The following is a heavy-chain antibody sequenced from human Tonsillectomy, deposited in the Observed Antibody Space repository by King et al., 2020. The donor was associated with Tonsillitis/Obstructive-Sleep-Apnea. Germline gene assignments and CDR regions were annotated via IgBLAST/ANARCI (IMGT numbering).Heavy chain of an antibody. CDR3: ARIEGRGADVAPRKGFDY. Sequence: TLKESGPVLVKPTETLTLTCTVSGFSLSNARMGVSWIRQPPGKALEWLAHIFSNDEKSYSTSLKSRLTTPKDTSKSQVVLTMTNMDPLDTATYFCARIEGRGADVAPRKGFDYWGQGTLVTVSS. D-gene: IGHD6-6*01. CDR1: GFSLSNARMG. J-gene: IGHJ4*02. CDR2: IFSNDEK. V-gene: IGHV2-26*01.